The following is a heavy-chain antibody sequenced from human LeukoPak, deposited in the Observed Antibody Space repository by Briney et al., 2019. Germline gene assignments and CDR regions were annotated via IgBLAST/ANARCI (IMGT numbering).Heavy chain of an antibody. Sequence: SETLSLTCAVSGGSISSGGNSWSWIRQPPGKGLEWIGYIYHSGSTYYNPSLKSRVTISVDRSKNQFPLKLSSVTAADTAVYYCALSGYYSVNWGQGTLVTVSS. CDR3: ALSGYYSVN. J-gene: IGHJ4*02. CDR1: GGSISSGGNS. V-gene: IGHV4-30-2*01. D-gene: IGHD3-3*01. CDR2: IYHSGST.